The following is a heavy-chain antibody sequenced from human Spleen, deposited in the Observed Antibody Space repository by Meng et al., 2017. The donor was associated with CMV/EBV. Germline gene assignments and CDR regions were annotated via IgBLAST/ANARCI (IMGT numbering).Heavy chain of an antibody. Sequence: GESLKISCAASGFIFSNYYMNWVRQAPGKGLEWVSSISSGSFSTFYADSVKGRFTISRDNAKNSLYLQMNSLRDEDTALYYCAKDIYDFWSGFPLDTGYFYGMDVWGQGTTVTVSS. V-gene: IGHV3-21*04. J-gene: IGHJ6*02. CDR1: GFIFSNYY. CDR2: ISSGSFST. CDR3: AKDIYDFWSGFPLDTGYFYGMDV. D-gene: IGHD3-3*01.